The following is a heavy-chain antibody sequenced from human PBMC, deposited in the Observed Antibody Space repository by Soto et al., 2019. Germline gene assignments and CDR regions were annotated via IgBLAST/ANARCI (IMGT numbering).Heavy chain of an antibody. CDR1: GQSFSGHS. CDR3: ARGSGIVALPGELEDVNYDY. D-gene: IGHD1-1*01. CDR2: INESGST. Sequence: QVQLQQWGAGLVKPSETLSLSCAVYGQSFSGHSWAWIRQPPGKGLEWIGEINESGSTYYNPSLNSLVTISTDTSKNQFSLKLRSVSAADTDAYFCARGSGIVALPGELEDVNYDYWGQGTLVNVSS. V-gene: IGHV4-34*01. J-gene: IGHJ4*02.